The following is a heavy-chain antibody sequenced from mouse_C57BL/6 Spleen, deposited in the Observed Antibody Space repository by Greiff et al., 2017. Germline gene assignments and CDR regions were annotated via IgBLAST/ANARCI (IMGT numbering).Heavy chain of an antibody. CDR2: ISGGGGNT. D-gene: IGHD1-1*01. Sequence: EVKLMESGGGLVKPGGSLKLSCAASGFTFSSYTMSWVRQTPEKRLAWVATISGGGGNTYYPDSVKCRFTISSDNAKNTLYLQMSSLRSGDTALYYCARHGGSIYGYFDVWGTGTTVTVSS. J-gene: IGHJ1*03. V-gene: IGHV5-9*01. CDR3: ARHGGSIYGYFDV. CDR1: GFTFSSYT.